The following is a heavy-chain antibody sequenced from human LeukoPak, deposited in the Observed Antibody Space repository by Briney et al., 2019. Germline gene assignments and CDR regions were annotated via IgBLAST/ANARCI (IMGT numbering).Heavy chain of an antibody. V-gene: IGHV5-51*01. Sequence: GESLKISCKGSGYSFTSYWIAWVRQMPGKGLEWMGIIYPGDSDTRYSPSFQGQVTISVDKSNSAVYLQWSSLKASDTAMYYCARDYSDSSGNAFDIWGQGTMVTVSS. J-gene: IGHJ3*02. CDR1: GYSFTSYW. D-gene: IGHD3-22*01. CDR2: IYPGDSDT. CDR3: ARDYSDSSGNAFDI.